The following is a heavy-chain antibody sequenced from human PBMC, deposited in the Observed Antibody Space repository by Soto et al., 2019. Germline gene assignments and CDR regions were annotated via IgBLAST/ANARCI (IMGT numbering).Heavy chain of an antibody. J-gene: IGHJ5*02. Sequence: PSETLSLTCTVSGGSISSGDYYWSWIRQHPGKGLEWIGYIYYSGSTYYNPSLKSRVTISVDTSKNQFSLKQSSVTAADTSVYYCARDQLEGNWFDPWGQGTLVTVSS. CDR3: ARDQLEGNWFDP. V-gene: IGHV4-31*03. CDR2: IYYSGST. D-gene: IGHD1-1*01. CDR1: GGSISSGDYY.